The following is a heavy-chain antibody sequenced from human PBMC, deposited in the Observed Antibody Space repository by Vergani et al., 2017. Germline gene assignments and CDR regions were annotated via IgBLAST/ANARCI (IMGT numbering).Heavy chain of an antibody. Sequence: QVQLQESGPGLVKPSQTLSLTCTVSGGSISSGDYYWSWIRQPPGKGLEWIGYIYYSGSTYYNPSLKSRVTISVDTSKNQFSLKLSSVTAADTAVYYCARKREDDAMVRGVMYFDYWGQGTLVTVSS. CDR3: ARKREDDAMVRGVMYFDY. J-gene: IGHJ4*02. CDR2: IYYSGST. V-gene: IGHV4-30-4*01. D-gene: IGHD3-10*01. CDR1: GGSISSGDYY.